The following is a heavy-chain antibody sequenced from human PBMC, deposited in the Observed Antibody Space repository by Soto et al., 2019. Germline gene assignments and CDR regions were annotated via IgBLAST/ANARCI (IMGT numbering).Heavy chain of an antibody. D-gene: IGHD1-26*01. CDR2: IGPESGAT. CDR1: GGTFSSYA. J-gene: IGHJ4*02. CDR3: GRGRSGQIVVFY. V-gene: IGHV1-2*02. Sequence: QVQLVQSGAEVKKPGSSVKVSCKASGGTFSSYAISWVRQAPGQGPEWMGEIGPESGATRYAQRFQGRVTMTRDMSITTVYMELNNLSPDDTAVYYCGRGRSGQIVVFYWGQGTPVTVSS.